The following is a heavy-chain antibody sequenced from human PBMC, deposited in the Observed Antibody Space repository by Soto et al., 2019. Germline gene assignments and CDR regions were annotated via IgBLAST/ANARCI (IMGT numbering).Heavy chain of an antibody. J-gene: IGHJ4*02. CDR3: ARGDPGLGYDFWSGYWHY. D-gene: IGHD3-3*01. CDR2: MNPNSGNT. V-gene: IGHV1-8*01. Sequence: QVQLVQSGAEVKKPGASVKVSCKASGYTFTSYDINWVRQATGQGLEWMGWMNPNSGNTGYAQKFQGRVTMTRNTSISTAYMELSSLRSEDTAVYYCARGDPGLGYDFWSGYWHYWGQGTLVTVSS. CDR1: GYTFTSYD.